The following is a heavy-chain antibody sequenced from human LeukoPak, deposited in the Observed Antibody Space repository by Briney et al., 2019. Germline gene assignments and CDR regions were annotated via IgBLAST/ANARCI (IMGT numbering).Heavy chain of an antibody. CDR2: INPNSGGT. CDR1: GYTFTGYY. Sequence: ASVKVSCKASGYTFTGYYMHWVRQAPGQGLEWMGWINPNSGGTNYAQKFQGRVTMTRDTSISTAYMELSRLRSDDTAVYYCARTVRFLEWLLPTEDWFDPWGQGTLVTVSP. CDR3: ARTVRFLEWLLPTEDWFDP. D-gene: IGHD3-3*01. J-gene: IGHJ5*02. V-gene: IGHV1-2*02.